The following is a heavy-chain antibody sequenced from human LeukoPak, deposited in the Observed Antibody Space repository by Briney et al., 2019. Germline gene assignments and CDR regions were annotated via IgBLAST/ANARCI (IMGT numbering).Heavy chain of an antibody. CDR3: AKDHYWSIDY. Sequence: PGGSLRLSCAASGFDFSSNWMHWVRHAPGQGLVWVSRIKGDGFSTNYADSVKGRFTISRDIAKNTLYLQMNSLRAEDTGVYYCAKDHYWSIDYRGRGTLVTVSS. D-gene: IGHD3-3*01. J-gene: IGHJ4*02. CDR1: GFDFSSNW. V-gene: IGHV3-74*01. CDR2: IKGDGFST.